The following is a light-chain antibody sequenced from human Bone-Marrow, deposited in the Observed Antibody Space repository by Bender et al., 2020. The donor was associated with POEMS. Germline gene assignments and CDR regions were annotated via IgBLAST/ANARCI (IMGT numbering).Light chain of an antibody. CDR3: AAWEDSLNGWV. V-gene: IGLV1-44*01. J-gene: IGLJ3*02. CDR1: SSNIGTNP. CDR2: SND. Sequence: QSVLTQPPSASGTPGQRVTISCSGSSSNIGTNPVNWYQQLPGTAPTLLIYSNDRRPSGVPDRFSGSKSGTSASLAIPGLQAEDEADYYCAAWEDSLNGWVFGGGTKLTVL.